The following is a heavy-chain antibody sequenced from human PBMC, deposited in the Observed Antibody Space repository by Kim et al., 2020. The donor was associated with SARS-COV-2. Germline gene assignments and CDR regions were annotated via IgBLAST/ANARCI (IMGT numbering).Heavy chain of an antibody. D-gene: IGHD3-10*01. CDR3: ASFTMVRGYGMDV. Sequence: SETLSLTCTVSGGSISSSSYYWGWIRQPPGKGLEWIGSIYYSGSTYYNPSLKSRVTISVDTSKNQFSLKLSSVTAADTAVYYCASFTMVRGYGMDVWGQGTTVTVSS. V-gene: IGHV4-39*01. J-gene: IGHJ6*02. CDR1: GGSISSSSYY. CDR2: IYYSGST.